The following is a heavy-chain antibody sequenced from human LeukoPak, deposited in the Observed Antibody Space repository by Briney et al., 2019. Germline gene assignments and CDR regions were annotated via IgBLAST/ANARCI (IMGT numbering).Heavy chain of an antibody. CDR1: GGSISSYY. CDR3: ARQREYYESSGYYSFDY. D-gene: IGHD3-22*01. V-gene: IGHV4-59*08. CDR2: IYYSGST. Sequence: SETLSLTCSVSGGSISSYYWSWIRQPPREGLEWIGYIYYSGSTNYNPSLKSRVTISVDTYKNQFSLKLSSVTAADTAVYYCARQREYYESSGYYSFDYWGQGTLVTVSS. J-gene: IGHJ4*02.